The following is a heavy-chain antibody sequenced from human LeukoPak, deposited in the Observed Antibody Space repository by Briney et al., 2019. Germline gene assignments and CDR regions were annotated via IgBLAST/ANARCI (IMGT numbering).Heavy chain of an antibody. CDR2: INPNSGGT. V-gene: IGHV1-2*06. Sequence: ALVKVSCKASGYTFTGYYMHWVRQAPGQGLEWMGRINPNSGGTNYAQKFQGRVTMTRDTSISTAYMELSRLRSDDTAVYYCARNGYYYDSSGYSAVDYWGQGTLVTVSS. CDR1: GYTFTGYY. CDR3: ARNGYYYDSSGYSAVDY. J-gene: IGHJ4*02. D-gene: IGHD3-22*01.